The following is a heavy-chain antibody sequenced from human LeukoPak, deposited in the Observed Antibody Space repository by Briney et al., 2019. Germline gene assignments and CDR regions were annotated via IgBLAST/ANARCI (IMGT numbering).Heavy chain of an antibody. V-gene: IGHV4-31*03. J-gene: IGHJ4*02. CDR1: GGSISSGGYY. D-gene: IGHD2-15*01. CDR3: ARFAGPSSGGSWAFDY. CDR2: IYYSGST. Sequence: SQTLSLTCTVSGGSISSGGYYWSWIRQHPGKGLEWIGYIYYSGSTYYNPSLKSRVTISVDTSKNQFSLKLSSVTAADTAAYYCARFAGPSSGGSWAFDYWGQGTLVTVSS.